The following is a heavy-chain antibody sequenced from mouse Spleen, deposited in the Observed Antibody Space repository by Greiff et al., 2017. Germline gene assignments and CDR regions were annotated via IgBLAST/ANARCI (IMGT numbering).Heavy chain of an antibody. CDR3: ARHKDGGYFDY. CDR2: ISSGGGST. V-gene: IGHV5-12-1*01. Sequence: EVMLVESGGGLVKPGGSLKLSCAASGFAFSSYDMSWVRQTPEKRLEWVAYISSGGGSTYYPDTVKGRFTISRDNAKNTLYLQMSSLKSEDTAMYYCARHKDGGYFDYWGQGTTLTVSS. J-gene: IGHJ2*01. CDR1: GFAFSSYD.